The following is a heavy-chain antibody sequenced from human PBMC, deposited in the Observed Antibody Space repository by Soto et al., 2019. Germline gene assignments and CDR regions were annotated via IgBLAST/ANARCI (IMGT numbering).Heavy chain of an antibody. Sequence: SETLSLTCTVSGGSISSYYWSWIRQPPGKGLEWIGYIYYSGSTNYNPSLKSRVTISVDTSKNQFSLKLSSVTAADTAVYYCARKGGDTVVVPAADFDYWGQGTLVTVSS. CDR2: IYYSGST. CDR1: GGSISSYY. J-gene: IGHJ4*02. D-gene: IGHD2-2*01. V-gene: IGHV4-59*08. CDR3: ARKGGDTVVVPAADFDY.